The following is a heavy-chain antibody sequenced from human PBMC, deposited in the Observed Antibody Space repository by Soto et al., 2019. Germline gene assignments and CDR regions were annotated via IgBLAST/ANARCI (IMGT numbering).Heavy chain of an antibody. Sequence: GASVKVSCKASGYTFTSYGISWVRQAPGQGLEWMGWISAYNGNTNYAQKLQGRVTMTTDTSTSTAYMELRSLRSDDTAVYYCARDVRSERGAVVGFISHYWGQGTLVTVSS. CDR3: ARDVRSERGAVVGFISHY. J-gene: IGHJ4*02. V-gene: IGHV1-18*01. CDR2: ISAYNGNT. D-gene: IGHD6-19*01. CDR1: GYTFTSYG.